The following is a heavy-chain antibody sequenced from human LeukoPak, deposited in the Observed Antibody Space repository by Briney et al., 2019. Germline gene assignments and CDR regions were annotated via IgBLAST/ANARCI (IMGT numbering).Heavy chain of an antibody. J-gene: IGHJ4*02. CDR1: GASIRSYY. CDR3: ARDQLAAFDY. V-gene: IGHV4-59*01. CDR2: INYSGST. Sequence: SETLSLTCTVSGASIRSYYWSWIRQPPGKGLGWIGDINYSGSTNYNPSLKSRVTISVDTSKNQFSLKLSSVTAADTAVYYCARDQLAAFDYWGQGTLVTVSS.